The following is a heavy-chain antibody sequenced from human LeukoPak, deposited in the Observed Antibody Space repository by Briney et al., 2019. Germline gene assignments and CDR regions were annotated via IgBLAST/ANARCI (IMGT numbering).Heavy chain of an antibody. CDR2: IYYSGYT. Sequence: SETLSLTCTISGGSISTYFWSWIRQPPGKGLEWIGYIYYSGYTNYSPSLKSRVTISVDTSKDQFSLKLSSVTAADTAVYYCARDDGRKYGSQTYHYMDVWGKGTTVTVSS. CDR3: ARDDGRKYGSQTYHYMDV. V-gene: IGHV4-59*01. D-gene: IGHD6-13*01. CDR1: GGSISTYF. J-gene: IGHJ6*03.